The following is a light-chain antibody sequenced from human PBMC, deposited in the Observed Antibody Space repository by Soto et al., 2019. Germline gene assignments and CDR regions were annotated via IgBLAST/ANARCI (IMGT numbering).Light chain of an antibody. CDR2: GAS. J-gene: IGKJ4*01. CDR1: QSVGYH. Sequence: EVVLTQSPATLSLSPGERATLSCRASQSVGYHLAWYQQKPGRAPRLLIYGASNRATDIPTRFSGSGSGTEFTLTISSLQSEDFAVYYCQQYNNWPPLTFGGGTKVDIK. V-gene: IGKV3-15*01. CDR3: QQYNNWPPLT.